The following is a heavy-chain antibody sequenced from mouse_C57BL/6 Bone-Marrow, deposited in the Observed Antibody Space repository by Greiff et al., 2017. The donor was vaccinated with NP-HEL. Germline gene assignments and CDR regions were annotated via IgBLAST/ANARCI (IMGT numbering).Heavy chain of an antibody. CDR2: IYPGDGDT. V-gene: IGHV1-82*01. CDR3: ARSEISYAMDY. Sequence: VKLQQSGPELVKPGASVKISCKASGYAFSSSWMNWVKQRPGKGLEWIGRIYPGDGDTNYNGKFKGKATLTADKSSSTAYMQLSSLTSEDSAVYFCARSEISYAMDYWGQGTSVTVSS. J-gene: IGHJ4*01. CDR1: GYAFSSSW.